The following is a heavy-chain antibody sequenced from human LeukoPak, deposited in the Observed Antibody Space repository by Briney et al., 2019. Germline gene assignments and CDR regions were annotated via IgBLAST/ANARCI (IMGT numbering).Heavy chain of an antibody. V-gene: IGHV3-23*01. Sequence: PGGSLRLSCAASGFTFSSYAMSWVRQAPGKGLEWVSAISASGGGTYYADSVKDRFTISRDNSKNTLYLQMNSLRAEDTAVYYCAKADNYYDSSGYYYGTDYWGQGTLVTVSS. CDR3: AKADNYYDSSGYYYGTDY. CDR2: ISASGGGT. J-gene: IGHJ4*02. CDR1: GFTFSSYA. D-gene: IGHD3-22*01.